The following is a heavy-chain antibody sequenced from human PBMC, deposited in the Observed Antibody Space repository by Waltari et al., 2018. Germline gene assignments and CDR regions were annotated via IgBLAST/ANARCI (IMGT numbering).Heavy chain of an antibody. Sequence: QVQLQESGPGLVKPSETLSLTCVVSGYSIRSGYHRGWIRQPPGEGLDRSGSIYHSGSTYYNPSLKSPVTISVDTSKNQFSLKLSSVTAADTAVYYCARHGTRITMTSSFEYWGQGTLVTVSS. CDR3: ARHGTRITMTSSFEY. CDR2: IYHSGST. CDR1: GYSIRSGYH. J-gene: IGHJ4*02. V-gene: IGHV4-38-2*01. D-gene: IGHD3-3*01.